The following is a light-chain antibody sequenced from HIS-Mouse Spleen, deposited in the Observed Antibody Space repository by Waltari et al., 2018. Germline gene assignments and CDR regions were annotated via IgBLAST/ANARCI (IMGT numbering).Light chain of an antibody. V-gene: IGKV1-39*01. J-gene: IGKJ1*01. CDR3: QQSYSTPGT. Sequence: DIQMTQSPSSLSASVGDSVTITCRASQSISSYLNWDQQKPGKAPKLLIYAASSLQSGVPSRFSGSGSGTDFTLTISSLQPEDFATYYCQQSYSTPGTFGQGTKVEIK. CDR1: QSISSY. CDR2: AAS.